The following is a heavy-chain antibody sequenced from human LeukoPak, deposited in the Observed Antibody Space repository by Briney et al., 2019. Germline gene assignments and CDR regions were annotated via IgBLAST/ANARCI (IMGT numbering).Heavy chain of an antibody. Sequence: SETLSLTCTVSGCSISSGGYYWSWIRQHPGKGLEWIGYIYYSGSTYYNPSLKSRVTISVDTSKNQFSLKLSSVTAADTAVCYCARDLGREFDPWGQGTLVTVSS. V-gene: IGHV4-31*03. CDR3: ARDLGREFDP. CDR2: IYYSGST. J-gene: IGHJ5*02. CDR1: GCSISSGGYY. D-gene: IGHD3-10*01.